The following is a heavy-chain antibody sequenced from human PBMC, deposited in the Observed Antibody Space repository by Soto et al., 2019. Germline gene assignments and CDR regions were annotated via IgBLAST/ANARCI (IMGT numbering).Heavy chain of an antibody. CDR3: ERDLTPYYDILTGYQNYGMDV. D-gene: IGHD3-9*01. J-gene: IGHJ6*02. V-gene: IGHV4-59*01. Sequence: SETLSLTCTVSGGSISSYYWSWIRQPPGKGLEWIGYIYYSGSTNYNPSLKSRVTISVDTSKNQFSLKLSSVTAADTAVYYCERDLTPYYDILTGYQNYGMDVWGQGTTVTVSS. CDR2: IYYSGST. CDR1: GGSISSYY.